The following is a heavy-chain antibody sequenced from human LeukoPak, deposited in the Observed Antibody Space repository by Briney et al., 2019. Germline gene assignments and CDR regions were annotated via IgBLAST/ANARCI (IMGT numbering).Heavy chain of an antibody. CDR1: GFTFSSYS. V-gene: IGHV3-21*01. CDR3: ARAILGITDWYFDL. J-gene: IGHJ2*01. D-gene: IGHD1-26*01. CDR2: ISSSSSYI. Sequence: GGFLRLSCAASGFTFSSYSMNWVRQAPGKGLEWVSSISSSSSYIYYADSMKGRFTISRDNAKNSLYLQMNSLRAGDTAVYYCARAILGITDWYFDLWGRGTLVTVSS.